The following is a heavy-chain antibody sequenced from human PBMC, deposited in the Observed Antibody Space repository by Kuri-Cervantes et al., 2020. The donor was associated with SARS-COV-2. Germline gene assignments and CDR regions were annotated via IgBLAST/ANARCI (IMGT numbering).Heavy chain of an antibody. CDR1: GYTFPNYG. D-gene: IGHD2-15*01. V-gene: IGHV1-18*01. CDR2: ISAYNAET. Sequence: ASVKVSCKASGYTFPNYGISWVRQAPGQGLEWMGWISAYNAETNYAQKLQGRVTMATDTSTSTAYMELRSLRSDDTAVYYCARDQAVRSQIVVVVAAARLLDYWGQGTLVTVSS. CDR3: ARDQAVRSQIVVVVAAARLLDY. J-gene: IGHJ4*02.